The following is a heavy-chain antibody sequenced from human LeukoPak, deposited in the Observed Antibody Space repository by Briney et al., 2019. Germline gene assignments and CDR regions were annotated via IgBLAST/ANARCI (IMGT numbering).Heavy chain of an antibody. D-gene: IGHD2-2*01. CDR3: ATACSTSCYYGMDV. J-gene: IGHJ6*02. V-gene: IGHV1-2*02. Sequence: ASVKVSCKASGYRFSGNYIHWVRQAPGQGLEWMAWINPNSGDTNYAQKFQGRVTMTEDTSTDTAYMELSSLRSEDTAVYYCATACSTSCYYGMDVWGQGTTVTVSS. CDR2: INPNSGDT. CDR1: GYRFSGNY.